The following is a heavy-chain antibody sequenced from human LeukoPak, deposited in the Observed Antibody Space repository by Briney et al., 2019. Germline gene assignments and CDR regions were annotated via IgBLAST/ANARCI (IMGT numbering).Heavy chain of an antibody. CDR1: GFTFSSYA. CDR3: ARDNYHDH. J-gene: IGHJ4*02. CDR2: TSGSGGST. Sequence: GGSLRLSCAASGFTFSSYAMSWVRQAPGKGLEWVSATSGSGGSTYYADSVKGRFTISRDNAKNTLYLRMNSLRAEDTSVYFCARDNYHDHWGQGSLVTVSS. V-gene: IGHV3-23*01.